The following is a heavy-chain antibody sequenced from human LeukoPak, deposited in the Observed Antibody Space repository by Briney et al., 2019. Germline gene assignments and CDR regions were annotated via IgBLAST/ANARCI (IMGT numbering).Heavy chain of an antibody. Sequence: SETLSLTCAVYGGSFSGYYWSWIRQPPGKGLEWIGEINHSGSTNYNPSLKSRVTISVDTSKNQFSLKLSSVTAADTAVYYCASGGKDRYYYGSGSFPNDYWGQGTLATVSS. CDR2: INHSGST. D-gene: IGHD3-10*01. V-gene: IGHV4-34*01. CDR3: ASGGKDRYYYGSGSFPNDY. CDR1: GGSFSGYY. J-gene: IGHJ4*02.